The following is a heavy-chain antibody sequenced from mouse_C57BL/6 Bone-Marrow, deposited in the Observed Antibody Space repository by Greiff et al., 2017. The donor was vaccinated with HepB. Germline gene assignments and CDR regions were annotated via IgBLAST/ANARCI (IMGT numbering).Heavy chain of an antibody. CDR2: IDPSDSET. J-gene: IGHJ1*03. Sequence: QVQLQQPGAELVRPGSSVELSCKASGYTFTSYWMHWVKQRPIQGLEWIGNIDPSDSETHYNQKFKDKATLTVDKSSSTAYMQLSSLTSEDSAVYYCARPYYYGSSHWYFDVWGTGTTVTVSS. D-gene: IGHD1-1*01. V-gene: IGHV1-52*01. CDR3: ARPYYYGSSHWYFDV. CDR1: GYTFTSYW.